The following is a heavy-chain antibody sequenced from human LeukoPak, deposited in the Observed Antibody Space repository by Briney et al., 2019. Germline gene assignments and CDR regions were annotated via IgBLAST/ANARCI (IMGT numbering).Heavy chain of an antibody. V-gene: IGHV3-48*04. CDR2: IDLSGSVL. CDR1: GFTFSDYT. D-gene: IGHD3-10*01. Sequence: GGSLRLSCAASGFTFSDYTMNWVRQAPGKGLEWVSYIDLSGSVLYYVDSVKGRFTISRDNAKNSLYLQMNSLRAEDTAVYYCARDQYGSGSNDYWGQGTLVTVSS. J-gene: IGHJ4*02. CDR3: ARDQYGSGSNDY.